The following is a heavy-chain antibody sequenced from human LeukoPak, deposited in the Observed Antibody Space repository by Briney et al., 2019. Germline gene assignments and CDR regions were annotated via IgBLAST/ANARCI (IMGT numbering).Heavy chain of an antibody. J-gene: IGHJ6*03. D-gene: IGHD6-13*01. V-gene: IGHV1-3*04. CDR1: GYTFTSYT. CDR2: INTGTGNT. Sequence: ASVKVSCKASGYTFTSYTIHWVRQAPGQRLEWMGWINTGTGNTKNSQKVQGRVTITRDTSASTVYMELSSLRSEDTAVYYCARVQGAAAGHVYYYYYMDVWGKGTTVTVSS. CDR3: ARVQGAAAGHVYYYYYMDV.